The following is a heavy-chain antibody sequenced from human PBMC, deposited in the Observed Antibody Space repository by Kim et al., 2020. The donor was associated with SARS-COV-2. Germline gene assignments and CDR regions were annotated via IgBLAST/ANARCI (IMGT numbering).Heavy chain of an antibody. V-gene: IGHV3-30*02. Sequence: SLKGTFTSSRDDSKNTLYLQMNSLTADDTAVYYCAKQGYICERNTYYGMDLWGQGTTVTVSS. CDR3: AKQGYICERNTYYGMDL. J-gene: IGHJ6*02. D-gene: IGHD5-12*01.